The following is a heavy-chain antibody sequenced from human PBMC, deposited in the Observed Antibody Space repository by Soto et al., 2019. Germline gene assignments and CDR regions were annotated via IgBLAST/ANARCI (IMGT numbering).Heavy chain of an antibody. CDR3: ARGPPHHY. CDR1: GGSISSGGYS. J-gene: IGHJ4*02. V-gene: IGHV4-30-2*01. CDR2: IYHSGST. Sequence: SETLSLTCAFSGGSISSGGYSWSWIRQPPGKGLEWIGYIYHSGSTYYNPSLKSRVTISVDRSKNQFSLKLSSVTAADTAVYYCARGPPHHYWGQGTLVTVSS.